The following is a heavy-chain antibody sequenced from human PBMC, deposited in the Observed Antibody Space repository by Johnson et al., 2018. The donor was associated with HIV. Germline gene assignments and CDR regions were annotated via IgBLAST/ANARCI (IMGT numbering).Heavy chain of an antibody. D-gene: IGHD5-18*01. V-gene: IGHV3-30*09. CDR1: GFTFSSYA. CDR2: ISYDGSNK. Sequence: QVQLVESGGGVVQPGRSLRLSCAASGFTFSSYAMHWVRQAPGKGLEWVAVISYDGSNKNYADSVRGRFAISRDNSKNTRDLQRNSLRGEDTAVYYCGRPRIQLWSLDAFDIWGQGTMVTVSS. J-gene: IGHJ3*02. CDR3: GRPRIQLWSLDAFDI.